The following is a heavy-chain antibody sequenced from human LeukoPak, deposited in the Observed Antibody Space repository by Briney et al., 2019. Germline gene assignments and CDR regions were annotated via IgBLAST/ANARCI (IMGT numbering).Heavy chain of an antibody. CDR3: ARGVVPPATHRYFDY. Sequence: SVNVSCKACGGTFSRYAISGVRQAPGQGLEWMGGIIPIFGTANYAQKFQGRVTITADEPTTTAYMKLRTLRSEDTAVYYSARGVVPPATHRYFDYWGQGTLVTVSS. CDR1: GGTFSRYA. V-gene: IGHV1-69*01. J-gene: IGHJ4*02. D-gene: IGHD2-2*01. CDR2: IIPIFGTA.